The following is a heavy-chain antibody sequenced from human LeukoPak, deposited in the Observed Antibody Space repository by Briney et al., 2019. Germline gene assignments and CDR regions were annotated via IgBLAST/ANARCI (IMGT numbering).Heavy chain of an antibody. CDR1: GGSISSGGYY. J-gene: IGHJ4*02. V-gene: IGHV4-31*03. Sequence: SETLSLTCTVSGGSISSGGYYWSWIRQQPGKGLEWIGYIYYSGSTYYNPSLKSRVTISVDTSKNQFSLKLSSVTAADTAVYYCARDSNYGLTYYFDYWGQGTLVTVSS. D-gene: IGHD4-17*01. CDR3: ARDSNYGLTYYFDY. CDR2: IYYSGST.